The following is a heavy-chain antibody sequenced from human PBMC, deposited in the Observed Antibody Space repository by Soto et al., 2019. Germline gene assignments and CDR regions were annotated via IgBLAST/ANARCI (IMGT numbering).Heavy chain of an antibody. J-gene: IGHJ6*02. CDR2: ISYDGRNK. D-gene: IGHD6-19*01. V-gene: IGHV3-30*03. CDR3: ARDRIAVYYYGMDV. Sequence: PGGSLRLSCAASGFTLSSYGMHWVRQAPGKGLEWVARISYDGRNKYYADSVKGRFTISRDNSKNSLYLQMNSLRAEDTAVYYCARDRIAVYYYGMDVWGQGTTVTVSS. CDR1: GFTLSSYG.